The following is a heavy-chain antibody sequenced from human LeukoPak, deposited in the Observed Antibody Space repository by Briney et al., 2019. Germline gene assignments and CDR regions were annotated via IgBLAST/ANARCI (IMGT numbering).Heavy chain of an antibody. Sequence: PGGSLRLSCAAAGFTFSSYGMHWVRQAPGKGLEGVAVIWYDGSNKYYVDSVKGRFTISRDNPKNTLYLQMNSLRGEDTAVYYCARSRTGTAAYAADYWGQGTLVTVSS. J-gene: IGHJ4*02. CDR1: GFTFSSYG. CDR2: IWYDGSNK. D-gene: IGHD6-13*01. CDR3: ARSRTGTAAYAADY. V-gene: IGHV3-33*01.